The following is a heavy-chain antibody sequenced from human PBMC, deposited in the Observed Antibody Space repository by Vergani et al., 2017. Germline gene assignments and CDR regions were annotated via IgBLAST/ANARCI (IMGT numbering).Heavy chain of an antibody. Sequence: QVQLQESGPGLVKPSETLSLTCTVSGGSISSYYWSWIRQPPGKGLEWIGYIYYSGSTNYNPSLKSRVTISVDTSKNQFSLKLSSVTAADTAVYYCARDDGYCSGGSCLPAFDIWGQGRMVTVSS. J-gene: IGHJ3*02. CDR2: IYYSGST. CDR3: ARDDGYCSGGSCLPAFDI. D-gene: IGHD2-15*01. CDR1: GGSISSYY. V-gene: IGHV4-59*01.